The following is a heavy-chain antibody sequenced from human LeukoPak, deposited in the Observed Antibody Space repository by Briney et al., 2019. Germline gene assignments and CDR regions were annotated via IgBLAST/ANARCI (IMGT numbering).Heavy chain of an antibody. CDR2: IKHDGSEK. CDR1: GFTFSSYW. CDR3: ARGGESYYGSGSHDY. J-gene: IGHJ4*02. V-gene: IGHV3-7*01. D-gene: IGHD3-10*01. Sequence: GGSLRLSCAASGFTFSSYWMSWVRQAPGKGLEWVANIKHDGSEKYYVVSMKGRFTISRDNAKNSLYLQMNSLRAEDTAVYYCARGGESYYGSGSHDYWGQGTLITVSS.